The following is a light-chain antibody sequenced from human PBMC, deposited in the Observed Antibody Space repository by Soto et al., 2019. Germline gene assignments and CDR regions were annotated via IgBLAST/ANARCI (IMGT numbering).Light chain of an antibody. Sequence: IVMTQSPATLSVSPGERATLSCRASQTVRNNYLAWYQQKPGQAPRLLIYGASTRATGIPDRFSGSGSGTDFTLTISRLEPEDFAVYYCQQYDNPLWTFGQGTKVDIK. J-gene: IGKJ1*01. CDR2: GAS. CDR1: QTVRNNY. V-gene: IGKV3-20*01. CDR3: QQYDNPLWT.